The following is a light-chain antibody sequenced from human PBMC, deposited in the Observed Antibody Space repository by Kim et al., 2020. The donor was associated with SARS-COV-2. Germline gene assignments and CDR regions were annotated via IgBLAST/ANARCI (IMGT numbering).Light chain of an antibody. CDR1: QSFRNGY. J-gene: IGKJ5*01. Sequence: SPRERATLSCRASQSFRNGYLAWYQQKPGQAPRLLIYDASSRATGIPDRFSGSGSGTDFTLTISRLEPEDFAVYYCQQYTGSPITFGQGTRLEIK. V-gene: IGKV3-20*01. CDR3: QQYTGSPIT. CDR2: DAS.